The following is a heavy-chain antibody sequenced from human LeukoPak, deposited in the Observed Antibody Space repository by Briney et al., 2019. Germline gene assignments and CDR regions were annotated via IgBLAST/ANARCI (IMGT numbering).Heavy chain of an antibody. V-gene: IGHV4-59*11. J-gene: IGHJ4*02. CDR2: IYYSGST. Sequence: PSETLSLTCTVSAGSISSHYWSWIRQPPGKGLEWIGYIYYSGSTNYNPSLKSRVTISVDTSKNQFSLKLSSVTAADTAVYYCARVERFLEWLPLDYWGQGTLVTVSS. CDR3: ARVERFLEWLPLDY. D-gene: IGHD3-3*01. CDR1: AGSISSHY.